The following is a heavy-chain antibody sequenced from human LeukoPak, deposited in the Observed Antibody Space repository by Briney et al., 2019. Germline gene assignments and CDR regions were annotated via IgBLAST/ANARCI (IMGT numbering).Heavy chain of an antibody. V-gene: IGHV5-51*01. CDR2: IYPGDSDT. J-gene: IGHJ4*02. Sequence: GESLKISCKGSGYSFTNYWIAWVRQMPGKRLEWMGIIYPGDSDTRYSPSFQGQVTISAGRSISTAYLQWSSLKASDIAMYYCARLYCSSASCYTGSSYYFDYWGQGTLVTVSS. CDR1: GYSFTNYW. CDR3: ARLYCSSASCYTGSSYYFDY. D-gene: IGHD2-2*02.